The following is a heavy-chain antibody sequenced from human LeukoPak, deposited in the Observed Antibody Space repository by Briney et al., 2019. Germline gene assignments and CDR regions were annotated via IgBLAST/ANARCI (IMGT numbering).Heavy chain of an antibody. Sequence: GGSLRLSCAASGFTFSSYAMSWVRQAPGKGLEWVSAISGSGGSTYYADSVKGRFTISRDNSKNTLYPQMNSLRAEGTAVYYCAKRRGLELLYYYYMDVWGKGTTVTVSS. J-gene: IGHJ6*03. CDR3: AKRRGLELLYYYYMDV. CDR1: GFTFSSYA. V-gene: IGHV3-23*01. CDR2: ISGSGGST. D-gene: IGHD1-7*01.